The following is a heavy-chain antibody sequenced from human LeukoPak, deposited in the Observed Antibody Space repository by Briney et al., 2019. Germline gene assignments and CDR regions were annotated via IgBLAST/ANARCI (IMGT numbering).Heavy chain of an antibody. D-gene: IGHD2-15*01. Sequence: PGGSLRLSCAASGFTFDDYAMSWVRQAPGKGLEWVSAISNSGTRTYNADSVKGRFTISRDNSKNTLYLQMNSLRAGDTGLYYCVGGSQLLLFDDWGQGTLVTVSS. V-gene: IGHV3-23*01. CDR3: VGGSQLLLFDD. CDR1: GFTFDDYA. J-gene: IGHJ4*02. CDR2: ISNSGTRT.